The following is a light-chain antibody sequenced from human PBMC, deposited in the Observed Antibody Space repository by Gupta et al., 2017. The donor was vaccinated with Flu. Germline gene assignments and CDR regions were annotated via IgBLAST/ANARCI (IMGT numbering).Light chain of an antibody. CDR3: SSYTSTSSWV. V-gene: IGLV2-14*01. CDR1: SSDVGGYNY. J-gene: IGLJ3*02. CDR2: EVR. Sequence: SSDVGGYNYVSWYQQRPGKAPQLMIYEVRYRPSGVSSRFSGSKSGNTASLTISGLQAEDEADYYCSSYTSTSSWVFGGGTELTVL.